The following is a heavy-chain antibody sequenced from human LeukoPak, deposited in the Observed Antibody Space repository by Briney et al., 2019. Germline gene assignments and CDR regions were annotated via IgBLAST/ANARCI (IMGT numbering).Heavy chain of an antibody. D-gene: IGHD1-26*01. CDR3: AKGRILGATTLAGGLSFDY. V-gene: IGHV3-23*01. J-gene: IGHJ4*02. CDR2: ISGSGGST. Sequence: GASLRLSCAASGFTFSSYGMSWVRQAPGKGLEWVSAISGSGGSTYFADSVKGRFTISRDNSKNTLYLQMTSLRAEDTALYYCAKGRILGATTLAGGLSFDYWGQGALVTVSS. CDR1: GFTFSSYG.